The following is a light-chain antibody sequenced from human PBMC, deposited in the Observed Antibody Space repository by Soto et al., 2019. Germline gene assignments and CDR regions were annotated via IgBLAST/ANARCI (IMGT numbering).Light chain of an antibody. V-gene: IGKV3-20*01. CDR3: QQFGSSPT. Sequence: EIVMTQSPATLSVSPGERSTLSCRASQSVGSNYLAWYQQKPGQAPRLLIYGTSSRATGIPDRFSGSGSGTDFTLTISSLEPEDFAVYYCQQFGSSPTFGQGTTGDIK. CDR2: GTS. J-gene: IGKJ1*01. CDR1: QSVGSNY.